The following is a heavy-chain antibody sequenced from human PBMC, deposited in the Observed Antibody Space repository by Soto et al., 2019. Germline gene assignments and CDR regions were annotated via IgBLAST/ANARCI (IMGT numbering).Heavy chain of an antibody. V-gene: IGHV4-59*01. J-gene: IGHJ4*02. CDR2: IYYSGST. CDR1: GGSISSYY. D-gene: IGHD4-17*01. CDR3: ARGMTTVTTFDY. Sequence: PSETLSLTCTVSGGSISSYYWSWIRQPPGKGLEWIAYIYYSGSTNYNPSLKSRVTISVDTSKNQFSLKLSSVTAADTAVYYCARGMTTVTTFDYWGQGTLVTVSS.